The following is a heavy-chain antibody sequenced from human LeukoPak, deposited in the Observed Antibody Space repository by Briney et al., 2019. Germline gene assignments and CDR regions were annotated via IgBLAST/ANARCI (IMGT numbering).Heavy chain of an antibody. CDR1: GGTFSSYA. D-gene: IGHD3-3*01. J-gene: IGHJ4*02. CDR3: ARDYDFWSGYYRLDY. V-gene: IGHV1-69*01. Sequence: SVKVSCKASGGTFSSYAISWVRQAPGQGLEWMGGIIPIFGTANYAQKFQGRVTITADESTSTAYMELSSLRSEDTAVYYCARDYDFWSGYYRLDYWGRGTLVTVSS. CDR2: IIPIFGTA.